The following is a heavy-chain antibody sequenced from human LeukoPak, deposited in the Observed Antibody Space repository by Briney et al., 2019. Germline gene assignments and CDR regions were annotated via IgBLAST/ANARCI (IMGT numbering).Heavy chain of an antibody. J-gene: IGHJ4*02. V-gene: IGHV3-33*06. CDR1: GLTFSHYG. CDR3: AKDAQRGFDYSNSLNN. D-gene: IGHD4-11*01. Sequence: GPSPRPSCATSGLTFSHYGMHWVRQAPGKGLGWVASIWSDGSNRCYRDPVKGRFTISRDNFQRTVYLQMNSLRAEDTAVYYSAKDAQRGFDYSNSLNNGGQGTLITVSS. CDR2: IWSDGSNR.